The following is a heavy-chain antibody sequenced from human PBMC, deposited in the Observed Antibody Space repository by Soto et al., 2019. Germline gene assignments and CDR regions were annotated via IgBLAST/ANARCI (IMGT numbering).Heavy chain of an antibody. CDR2: IRTSSSYI. CDR1: GFNFNNFG. CDR3: ARTASGGASTWPYYYYGMDL. Sequence: GGSLRLSCAASGFNFNNFGMNWFRQTPGKGLEWVSSIRTSSSYIYYADSVKGRFTISRDNAKKSLYLEMSSLRAEDTAIYYCARTASGGASTWPYYYYGMDLWGQGSTVTVSS. J-gene: IGHJ6*02. D-gene: IGHD1-26*01. V-gene: IGHV3-21*04.